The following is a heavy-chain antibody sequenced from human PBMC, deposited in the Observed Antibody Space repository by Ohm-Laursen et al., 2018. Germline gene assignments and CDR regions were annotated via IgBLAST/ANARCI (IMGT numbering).Heavy chain of an antibody. J-gene: IGHJ4*02. D-gene: IGHD6-19*01. CDR2: INISGT. CDR3: ARQESSGWYPDY. V-gene: IGHV4-4*07. CDR1: GGAISSYY. Sequence: SETLSLTCIISGGAISSYYWSWIRQPAGKGLEWIGRINISGTNYNPSLKSRVTISVDTSKNQFSLKLSSVTAADTAVYYCARQESSGWYPDYWGQGTLVTVSS.